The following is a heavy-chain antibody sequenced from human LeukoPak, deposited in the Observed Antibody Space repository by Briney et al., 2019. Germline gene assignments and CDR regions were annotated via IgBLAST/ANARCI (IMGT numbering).Heavy chain of an antibody. Sequence: RKSGPALVKPTQTLTLTCTFSGFSLSTSGMCVSWIRQPPGKALEWLARIDWDDDKYYSTSLKTRLTISKDTSKNQVVLTMTNMDPVDTATYYCARIPPLGNRYLFDYWGQGNLVTVSS. V-gene: IGHV2-70*11. CDR1: GFSLSTSGMC. CDR3: ARIPPLGNRYLFDY. D-gene: IGHD1-14*01. J-gene: IGHJ4*02. CDR2: IDWDDDK.